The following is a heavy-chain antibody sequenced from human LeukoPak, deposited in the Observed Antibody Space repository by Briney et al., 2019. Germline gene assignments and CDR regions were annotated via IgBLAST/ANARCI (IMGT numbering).Heavy chain of an antibody. V-gene: IGHV4-59*01. D-gene: IGHD3-10*01. CDR3: ARDTMAYFDY. J-gene: IGHJ4*02. Sequence: SETLSLTCTVSGGSISSYYWSWIRQPPGKGLEWIGYIYYSGSTNYNPSLKSRVTISVDASKNQFSLKLSSVTAADTAVYYCARDTMAYFDYWGQGTLVTVSS. CDR1: GGSISSYY. CDR2: IYYSGST.